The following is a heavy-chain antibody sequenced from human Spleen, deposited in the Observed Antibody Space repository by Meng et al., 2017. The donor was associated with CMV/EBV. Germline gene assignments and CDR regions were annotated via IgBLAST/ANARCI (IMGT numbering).Heavy chain of an antibody. D-gene: IGHD3-10*01. Sequence: GGSLRLSCAASGFTFSRYWMSWVRQAPGKGLEWVANIKQDGSEKKYVDSVKGRFTISRDNPKNSLFLQMNSLRAEDTALYYCVKARGGAYGDYWGQGTLVTVSS. V-gene: IGHV3-7*03. CDR2: IKQDGSEK. CDR3: VKARGGAYGDY. J-gene: IGHJ4*02. CDR1: GFTFSRYW.